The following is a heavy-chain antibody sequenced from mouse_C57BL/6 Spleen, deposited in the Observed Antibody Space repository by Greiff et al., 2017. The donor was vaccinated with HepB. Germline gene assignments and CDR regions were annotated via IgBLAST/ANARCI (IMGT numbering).Heavy chain of an antibody. D-gene: IGHD1-1*01. CDR1: GYTFPDYE. V-gene: IGHV1-15*01. Sequence: VQLQQSGAELVRPGASVTLSCKASGYTFPDYEMHWVKQTPVHGLEWIGAIDPETGGTAYNQKFKGKARLTADKSSSTAYLELRSLPSEDSAVYYSTRRIFITTVVGYFDVWGTGTTVTVSS. CDR2: IDPETGGT. J-gene: IGHJ1*03. CDR3: TRRIFITTVVGYFDV.